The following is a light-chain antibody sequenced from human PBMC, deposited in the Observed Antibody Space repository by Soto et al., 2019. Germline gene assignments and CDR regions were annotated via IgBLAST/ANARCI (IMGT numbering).Light chain of an antibody. CDR3: QQSYSTPVT. V-gene: IGKV1-39*01. Sequence: IQITPFPSSLSASVGDRVTITCRASQSISSYLNWYQQKPGKAPKLLIYAASSLQSGVPSRFSGSGSGTDFTLTISSLQPEDFATYYCQQSYSTPVTFGGGTKA. J-gene: IGKJ4*01. CDR1: QSISSY. CDR2: AAS.